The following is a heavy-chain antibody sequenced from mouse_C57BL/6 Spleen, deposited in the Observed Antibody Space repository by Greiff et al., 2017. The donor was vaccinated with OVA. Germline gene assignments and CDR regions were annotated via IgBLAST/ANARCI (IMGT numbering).Heavy chain of an antibody. CDR2: IYPGDGDT. CDR1: GYAFSSYW. D-gene: IGHD3-3*01. V-gene: IGHV1-80*01. J-gene: IGHJ2*01. CDR3: GGEGLGRVFDY. Sequence: VQLQQSGAELVKPGASVKISCKASGYAFSSYWMNWVKQRPGKGLEWIGQIYPGDGDTNYNGKFKGKATLTADKSSSTAYMQLSSLTTEDSAVYFCGGEGLGRVFDYWGQGTTLTVSS.